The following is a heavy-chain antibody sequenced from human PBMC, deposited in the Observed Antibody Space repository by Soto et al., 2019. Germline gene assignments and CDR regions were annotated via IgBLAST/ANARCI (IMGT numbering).Heavy chain of an antibody. CDR2: ISGSGGST. D-gene: IGHD2-2*02. Sequence: PGGSLRLSCAASGFTFDDYAMHWVRQAPGKGLELVSSISGSGGSTYYADSVKGRFTISRDNSKNTLYLQMNSLRAEDTAVYYCANLEDIVVVPAAIRWGQGTLVTVSS. V-gene: IGHV3-23*01. CDR1: GFTFDDYA. CDR3: ANLEDIVVVPAAIR. J-gene: IGHJ4*02.